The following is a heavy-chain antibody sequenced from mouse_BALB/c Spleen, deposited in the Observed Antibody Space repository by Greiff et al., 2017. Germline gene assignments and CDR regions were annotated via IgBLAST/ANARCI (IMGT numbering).Heavy chain of an antibody. J-gene: IGHJ4*01. CDR1: GYSITSDYA. CDR2: ISYSGST. Sequence: EVKLVESGPGLVKPSQSLSLTCTVTGYSITSDYAWNGIRQFPGNKLEWMGYISYSGSTSYNPSLKSRISITRDTSKNQFFLQLNSVTTEDTATYYCARKYGNYDAMDYWGQGTSVTVSS. V-gene: IGHV3-2*02. D-gene: IGHD2-10*02. CDR3: ARKYGNYDAMDY.